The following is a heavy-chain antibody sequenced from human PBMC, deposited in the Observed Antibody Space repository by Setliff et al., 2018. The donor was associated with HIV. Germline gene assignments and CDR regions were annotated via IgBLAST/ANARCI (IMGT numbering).Heavy chain of an antibody. Sequence: PSETLSLTCAVSGYSITSGYYWGWIRQPPGKGLEWIGSFYHSGGTYYNPSLKSRVTISVDTSRNQFSLNLTSVTAADAAVFYCAGHGGGSTRYMHAFDIWGQGRLVTVSS. V-gene: IGHV4-38-2*01. CDR2: FYHSGGT. D-gene: IGHD2-2*01. CDR3: AGHGGGSTRYMHAFDI. J-gene: IGHJ3*02. CDR1: GYSITSGYY.